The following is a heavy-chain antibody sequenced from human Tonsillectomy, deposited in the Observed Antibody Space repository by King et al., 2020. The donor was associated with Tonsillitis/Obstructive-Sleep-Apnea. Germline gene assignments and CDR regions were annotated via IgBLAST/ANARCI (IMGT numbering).Heavy chain of an antibody. D-gene: IGHD3-3*01. Sequence: QLVQSGAEVKKPGASVKVSCKASGYTFTSYGISWVRQAPGQGLEWMGWISAYNGNTNYAQNLQGRVTMTTDTSTSTPYMELRSLRSDDTAVYYCATITIFTNWFDPWGQGTLVTVSS. CDR3: ATITIFTNWFDP. V-gene: IGHV1-18*01. J-gene: IGHJ5*02. CDR1: GYTFTSYG. CDR2: ISAYNGNT.